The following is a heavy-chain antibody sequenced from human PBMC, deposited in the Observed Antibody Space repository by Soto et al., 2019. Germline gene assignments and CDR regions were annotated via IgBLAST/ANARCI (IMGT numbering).Heavy chain of an antibody. CDR1: AGPMITYY. Sequence: SETLSLTCTVSAGPMITYYWIWIRQPPGRGQEWIGFIYYAGSTKYNPSLNSRVTISVGTSKNQFSLTVTSVTAADTAVYYCAGRIVATETFDYWGQGTLVTVSS. V-gene: IGHV4-59*08. CDR3: AGRIVATETFDY. D-gene: IGHD5-12*01. J-gene: IGHJ4*02. CDR2: IYYAGST.